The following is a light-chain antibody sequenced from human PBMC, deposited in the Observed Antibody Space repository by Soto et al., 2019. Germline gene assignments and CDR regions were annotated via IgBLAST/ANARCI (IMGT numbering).Light chain of an antibody. Sequence: QCALTQPRSVSGSPGQSLTISCTGNSSDVGGYNYVSWYQQYPGKVPKLMIYDVTKRPSGVPDRFSGSKSGNTASLTISGLQAEDEADYYCCSHAGSYTYVFGTGTKVTVL. V-gene: IGLV2-11*01. CDR3: CSHAGSYTYV. CDR1: SSDVGGYNY. J-gene: IGLJ1*01. CDR2: DVT.